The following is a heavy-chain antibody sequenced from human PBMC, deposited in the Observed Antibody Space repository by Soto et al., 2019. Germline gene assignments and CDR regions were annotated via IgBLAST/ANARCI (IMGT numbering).Heavy chain of an antibody. J-gene: IGHJ3*01. V-gene: IGHV1-2*02. CDR1: GYTFSDYY. Sequence: QVQLGQSGAEVKEPGASMKVSCKASGYTFSDYYMHWVLQAPGQWLDCMGGSSPNNGATNYAQKFRDGVTMTRAASITTAFMEMSRLRSDDTDVYFCGRGGEFCRTGSCNSSLGDAFAVGGQGTTVTVSS. D-gene: IGHD2-15*01. CDR2: SSPNNGAT. CDR3: GRGGEFCRTGSCNSSLGDAFAV.